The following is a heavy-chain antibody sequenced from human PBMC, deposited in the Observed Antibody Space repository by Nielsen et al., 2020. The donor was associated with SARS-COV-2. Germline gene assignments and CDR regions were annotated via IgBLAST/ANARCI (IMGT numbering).Heavy chain of an antibody. CDR1: GYTFTIYY. J-gene: IGHJ6*03. V-gene: IGHV1-46*01. D-gene: IGHD6-19*01. CDR2: INPRGGST. Sequence: VKVSCKASGYTFTIYYMHWVRQAPGQRLEWMGMINPRGGSTSYTQRFQGRVTMTRDTSTSTVNMELNSLTSEDTAVYYCARGESDSSGLGLYFHMDVWGKGTTATVSS. CDR3: ARGESDSSGLGLYFHMDV.